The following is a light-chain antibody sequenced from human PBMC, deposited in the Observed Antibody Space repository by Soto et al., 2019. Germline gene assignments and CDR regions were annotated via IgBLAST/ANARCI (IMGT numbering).Light chain of an antibody. CDR1: QSVRSSY. CDR3: HHFGTSPPWT. J-gene: IGKJ1*01. Sequence: EIVLTQSPATLSLSPGERATLSCRASQSVRSSYLAWYQQKPGQAPRLLIYGASSRATGIPDRFSGSGSGTDFTLTISRLEPEDFAVYYCHHFGTSPPWTFGQGTKVEIK. CDR2: GAS. V-gene: IGKV3-20*01.